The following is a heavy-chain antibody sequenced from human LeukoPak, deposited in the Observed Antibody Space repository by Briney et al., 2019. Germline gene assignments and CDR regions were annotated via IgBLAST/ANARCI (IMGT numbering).Heavy chain of an antibody. CDR3: ARHSVTLLRYFAWPHYGMDV. V-gene: IGHV4-4*07. Sequence: SETLSLTCTVSGGSISSYYWSWIRQPAGKGLEWIGRIYTSGSTNYNPSLKSRVTISVDTSKNQFSLKLSSVTAADTAVYYCARHSVTLLRYFAWPHYGMDVWGQGTTVTVSS. J-gene: IGHJ6*02. CDR2: IYTSGST. D-gene: IGHD3-9*01. CDR1: GGSISSYY.